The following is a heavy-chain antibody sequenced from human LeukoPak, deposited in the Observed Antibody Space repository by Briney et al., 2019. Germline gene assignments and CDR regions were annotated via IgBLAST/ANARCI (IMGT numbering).Heavy chain of an antibody. CDR3: ASGDADLGGPRVH. J-gene: IGHJ4*02. D-gene: IGHD4-23*01. V-gene: IGHV4-34*01. Sequence: SETLSLTCAVYGGSFSGYYWTWIRQPPGKGLEWIGEINHRGGTNFNPSPKSRVTISVDKNQFSLKLSSVTAADTAVYYCASGDADLGGPRVHWGQGTLVTVSS. CDR1: GGSFSGYY. CDR2: INHRGGT.